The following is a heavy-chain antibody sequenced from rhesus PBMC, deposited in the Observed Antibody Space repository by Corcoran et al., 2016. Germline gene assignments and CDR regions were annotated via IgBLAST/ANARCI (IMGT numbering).Heavy chain of an antibody. CDR1: GDSIGSSNW. CDR3: AKRVYGSLYGVDS. J-gene: IGHJ6*01. D-gene: IGHD4-4*01. Sequence: QVQLQESGPAVVKPSETLSLTCAVSGDSIGSSNWWIWIRQSPGKGLELIGSLHGSAGTTGYSPSLERRVTISIDTSKNHFSLKMRSVTAADTAFYFCAKRVYGSLYGVDSWGQGVVVTVSS. CDR2: LHGSAGTT. V-gene: IGHV4-93*02.